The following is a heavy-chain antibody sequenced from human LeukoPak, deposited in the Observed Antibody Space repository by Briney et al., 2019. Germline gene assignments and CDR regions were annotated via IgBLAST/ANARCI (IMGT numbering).Heavy chain of an antibody. Sequence: GGSLRLSCAASGFTFSSYSMSWVRQAPGKGLEWVSSISSSSTYIYYADSVKGRFTISRDNAKNSLYLQMNSLRAEDTAVYYCARDLSVFPGYYYGMDVWGQGTTVTVSS. CDR1: GFTFSSYS. CDR3: ARDLSVFPGYYYGMDV. V-gene: IGHV3-21*01. J-gene: IGHJ6*02. CDR2: ISSSSTYI. D-gene: IGHD2/OR15-2a*01.